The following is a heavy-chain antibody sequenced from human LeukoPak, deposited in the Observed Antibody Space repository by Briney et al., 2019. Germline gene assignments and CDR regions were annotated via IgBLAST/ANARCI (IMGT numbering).Heavy chain of an antibody. J-gene: IGHJ6*03. CDR3: ARGLGYGSGSYYNVGGYYYYMDV. CDR1: GGSFSGYY. Sequence: SSETLSLTCAVYGGSFSGYYWSWIRQPPGKGLEWLGEINHSGSTNYNPSLKSRVTISVDTSKNQFSLKLSSVTAADTAVYYCARGLGYGSGSYYNVGGYYYYMDVWGKGTTVTVSS. V-gene: IGHV4-34*01. CDR2: INHSGST. D-gene: IGHD3-10*01.